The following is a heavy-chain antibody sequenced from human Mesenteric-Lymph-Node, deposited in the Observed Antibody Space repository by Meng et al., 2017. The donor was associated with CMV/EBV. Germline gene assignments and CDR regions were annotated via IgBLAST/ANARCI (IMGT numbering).Heavy chain of an antibody. Sequence: SETLSLTCTVSGGSISSADYYWSWIRQPPGKGLEWIGNIYYSGSTYDNSSLKSRVIISADTSKNQFSLKLSSVTAADTAVYYCARVKGRRYFDYWGQGTLVTVSS. D-gene: IGHD3-22*01. CDR1: GGSISSADYY. CDR3: ARVKGRRYFDY. J-gene: IGHJ4*02. V-gene: IGHV4-30-4*08. CDR2: IYYSGST.